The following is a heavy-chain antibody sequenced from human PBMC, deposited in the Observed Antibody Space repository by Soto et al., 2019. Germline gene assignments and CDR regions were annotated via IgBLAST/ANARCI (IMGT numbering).Heavy chain of an antibody. CDR1: GGSISSYY. J-gene: IGHJ6*02. V-gene: IGHV4-59*01. CDR3: ARGMTDSGYDSPHYYYYYGMDV. Sequence: SETLSLTCTVPGGSISSYYWSWIRQPPGKGLEWIGYIYYSGRTNYNPSLKSRVTISVDKSKNQFSLKLSFVTSADTAVYYCARGMTDSGYDSPHYYYYYGMDVWGQGTTVTVSS. D-gene: IGHD5-12*01. CDR2: IYYSGRT.